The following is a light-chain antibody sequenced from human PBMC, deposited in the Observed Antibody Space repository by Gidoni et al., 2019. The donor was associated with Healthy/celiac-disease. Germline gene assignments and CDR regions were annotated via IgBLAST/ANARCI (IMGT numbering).Light chain of an antibody. CDR2: SNN. Sequence: QSVLTQPPSASGTPGQRVTISCSGSSSHIGSNTVNWYQQLPGTAPKLLIYSNNQRPSGVPDRFSGSKSGTSASLAISGLQSEDEADYDCAAWDDSLNGWVFGGGTKLTVL. CDR1: SSHIGSNT. CDR3: AAWDDSLNGWV. V-gene: IGLV1-44*01. J-gene: IGLJ3*02.